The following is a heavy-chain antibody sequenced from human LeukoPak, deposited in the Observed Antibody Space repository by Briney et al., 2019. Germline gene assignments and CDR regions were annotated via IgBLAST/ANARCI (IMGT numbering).Heavy chain of an antibody. V-gene: IGHV3-48*03. Sequence: PGGSLRLSCAASGFTFSSYEMNWVRQAPGKGLEWVSYISSSGSTIYYADSVKGRFTISRDNAKNSLYLQINSLRVEDTAVYFCARDNNMGYDILSGYMPPSAFDLWGQGTMVTASS. D-gene: IGHD3-9*01. CDR3: ARDNNMGYDILSGYMPPSAFDL. CDR2: ISSSGSTI. CDR1: GFTFSSYE. J-gene: IGHJ3*01.